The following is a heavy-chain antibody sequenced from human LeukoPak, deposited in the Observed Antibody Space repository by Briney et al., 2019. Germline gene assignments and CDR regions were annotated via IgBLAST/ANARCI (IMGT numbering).Heavy chain of an antibody. J-gene: IGHJ4*02. CDR1: GFTFSSYA. V-gene: IGHV3-30-3*01. Sequence: GRSLRLSCAASGFTFSSYAMHWVRQAPGKGLEWVAVISYDGSNKYYADSVKGRFTISRDNSKNTLYLQMNSLRAEDTALYYCAKDIHLDYYDSSGYYDYWGQGTLVTVSS. CDR3: AKDIHLDYYDSSGYYDY. CDR2: ISYDGSNK. D-gene: IGHD3-22*01.